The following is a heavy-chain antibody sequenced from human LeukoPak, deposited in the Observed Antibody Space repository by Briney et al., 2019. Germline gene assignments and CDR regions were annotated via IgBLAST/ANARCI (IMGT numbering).Heavy chain of an antibody. Sequence: GGSLRLSCVASEFTVRSNYMTWVRQAPGKGLEWVSSISSGGSYIYYADSVKGRFTISRDNAKNSLYLQMNSLRAEDTAVYYCARREVGATLGDWGQGTLVTVSS. CDR3: ARREVGATLGD. CDR1: EFTVRSNY. D-gene: IGHD1-26*01. CDR2: ISSGGSYI. V-gene: IGHV3-21*01. J-gene: IGHJ4*02.